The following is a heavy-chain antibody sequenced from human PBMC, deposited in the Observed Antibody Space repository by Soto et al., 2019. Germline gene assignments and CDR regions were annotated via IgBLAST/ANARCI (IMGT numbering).Heavy chain of an antibody. CDR1: GASISSYY. D-gene: IGHD6-13*01. J-gene: IGHJ5*02. V-gene: IGHV4-59*01. CDR3: ARAPDRIAAGDNWFDP. Sequence: SETLSLTCSVSGASISSYYWTWIRQPPGGGLEWIGYMHHTQGTNDNPSLRGRVHMSIDTSMNQFSLRLTSVTAADTAVYYCARAPDRIAAGDNWFDPWGQGTRVTVSS. CDR2: MHHTQGT.